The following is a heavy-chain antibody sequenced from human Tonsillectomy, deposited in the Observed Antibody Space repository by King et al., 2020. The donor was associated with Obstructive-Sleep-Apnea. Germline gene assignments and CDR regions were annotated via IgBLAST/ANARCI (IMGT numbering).Heavy chain of an antibody. Sequence: GGGGGGRGGSLRLSCAASGFTFSSYAMHWVRQAPGKGLEWVAFISYDGSNNYYADSVKGRFTISRDNSKNTLYLQMNSLRAEDTAVYYCARDLGSNVHSGMDVWDQGTTVTVSS. J-gene: IGHJ6*02. D-gene: IGHD2-15*01. CDR2: ISYDGSNN. V-gene: IGHV3-30*04. CDR3: ARDLGSNVHSGMDV. CDR1: GFTFSSYA.